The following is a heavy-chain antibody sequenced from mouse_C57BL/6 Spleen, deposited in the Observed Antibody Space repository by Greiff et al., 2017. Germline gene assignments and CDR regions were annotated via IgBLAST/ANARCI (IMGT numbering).Heavy chain of an antibody. D-gene: IGHD1-3*01. CDR2: IDPSDSYT. J-gene: IGHJ4*01. Sequence: QVQLQQPGAELVMPGASVKLSCKASGYTFTSYWMHWVKQRPGQGLEWIGEIDPSDSYTNYNQKFKGKSTLTVDKSSSTAYMQLRSLTSEDSAVDYFARRVGGRSYARDYWGQGTSVTVSS. CDR3: ARRVGGRSYARDY. V-gene: IGHV1-69*01. CDR1: GYTFTSYW.